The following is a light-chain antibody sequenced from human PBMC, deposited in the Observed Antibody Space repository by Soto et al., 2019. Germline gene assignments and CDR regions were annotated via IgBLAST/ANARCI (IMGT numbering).Light chain of an antibody. J-gene: IGKJ1*01. CDR3: QQYGRSAWT. CDR2: DAS. Sequence: IVLTQSPDTLSLTPGERATLSCGASQSVSSSHLAWYQQKPGLAPRLLIYDASTRATGIPDRFSGRGSGTDFTLTISRLEPEDFAVYYCQQYGRSAWTFGQGTKVDIK. CDR1: QSVSSSH. V-gene: IGKV3D-20*01.